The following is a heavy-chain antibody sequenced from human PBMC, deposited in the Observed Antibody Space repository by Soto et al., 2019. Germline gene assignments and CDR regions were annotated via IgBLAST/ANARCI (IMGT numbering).Heavy chain of an antibody. CDR3: IMDILTGYSRSGLTTPNYFDY. Sequence: KPSETLSLTCTVSGGSISSSSYYWGWIRQPPGKGLEWIGSIYYSGSTYYNPSLKSRVTISVDTSKNQFSLKLSSVTAADTAVYYCIMDILTGYSRSGLTTPNYFDYWGQGTLVTVSS. CDR1: GGSISSSSYY. D-gene: IGHD3-9*01. CDR2: IYYSGST. J-gene: IGHJ4*02. V-gene: IGHV4-39*01.